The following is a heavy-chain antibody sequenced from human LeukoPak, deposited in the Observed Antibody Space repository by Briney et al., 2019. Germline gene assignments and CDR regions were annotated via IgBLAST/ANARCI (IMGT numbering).Heavy chain of an antibody. D-gene: IGHD1-20*01. J-gene: IGHJ4*02. CDR2: IYYSGST. Sequence: SETLSLTCTVSGGSISSYYWSWIRQPPGKGLEWIGYIYYSGSTNYNPSLKSRVTISADTSKNQFSLKLSSVTAADTAVYYCAREWITGTTDWGQGTLVTVSS. CDR1: GGSISSYY. CDR3: AREWITGTTD. V-gene: IGHV4-59*01.